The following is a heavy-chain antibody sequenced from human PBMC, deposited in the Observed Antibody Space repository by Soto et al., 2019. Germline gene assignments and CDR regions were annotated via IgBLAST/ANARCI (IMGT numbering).Heavy chain of an antibody. CDR3: GKDLGQGLGPVYH. V-gene: IGHV3-23*04. J-gene: IGHJ5*02. CDR1: GFTFSSYA. CDR2: ISGSGGST. D-gene: IGHD3-16*01. Sequence: EVQLVESGGGLVQPGGSLRLSCAASGFTFSSYAMSWVRQAPGKGLEWVSAISGSGGSTYYADSVKGRFTISRDNSKDTLYLQMNSLRGGETAVYYCGKDLGQGLGPVYHWGQGTLVTVSS.